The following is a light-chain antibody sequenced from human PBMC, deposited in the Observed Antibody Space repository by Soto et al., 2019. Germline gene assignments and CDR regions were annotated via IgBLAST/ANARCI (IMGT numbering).Light chain of an antibody. CDR1: NSDIGGYNY. J-gene: IGLJ3*02. CDR3: CSYAGRYNFWV. V-gene: IGLV2-11*01. CDR2: DVS. Sequence: QSALTQPRSVSGSPGQSVTISCTGTNSDIGGYNYVSWYQQHPGKAPKVMIYDVSRRPSGVPDRFSGSKSGNTASLTISGLQAEDEAEYYCCSYAGRYNFWVFGGGTKLTVL.